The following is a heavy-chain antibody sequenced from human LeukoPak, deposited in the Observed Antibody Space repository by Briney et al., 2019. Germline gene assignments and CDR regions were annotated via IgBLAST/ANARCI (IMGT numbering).Heavy chain of an antibody. Sequence: GASVKVSCKASGYTFTSYGISWVRQAPGQGLEWMGWISAYNGNTNYAQKLQGRVTMTTVTSTSTAYMELRSLRSDDTAVYYCARSRIVGATIHSYYGMDVWGQGTTVTVSS. CDR1: GYTFTSYG. D-gene: IGHD1-26*01. V-gene: IGHV1-18*01. CDR3: ARSRIVGATIHSYYGMDV. J-gene: IGHJ6*02. CDR2: ISAYNGNT.